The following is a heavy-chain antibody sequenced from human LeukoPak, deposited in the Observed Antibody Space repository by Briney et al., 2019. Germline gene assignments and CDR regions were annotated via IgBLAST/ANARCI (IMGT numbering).Heavy chain of an antibody. J-gene: IGHJ3*02. CDR1: GFTFDDYA. CDR2: ISWNGGTI. V-gene: IGHV3-9*01. Sequence: GGSLRLSCAASGFTFDDYAMHWVRQAPGKGLEWVSGISWNGGTIVYADSVKGRFTISRDNAKNSLYLQMNSLRAVDTAVYYCARDLAGDAFDIWGQGTMVTVSS. CDR3: ARDLAGDAFDI.